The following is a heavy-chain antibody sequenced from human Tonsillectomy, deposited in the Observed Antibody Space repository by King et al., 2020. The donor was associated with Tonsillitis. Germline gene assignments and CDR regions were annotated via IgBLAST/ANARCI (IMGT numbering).Heavy chain of an antibody. J-gene: IGHJ6*03. CDR3: ARKGDAGVGVVRFLEWSEYNYYYYYMDV. D-gene: IGHD3-3*01. Sequence: VQLQQWGAGLLKPSETLSLTCAVYGGSFSGYYWSWIRQPPGKGLEWIGEINHSGSTNYNPSLKSRVTISVDTSKNQFSLKLSAVTAADTAVYYCARKGDAGVGVVRFLEWSEYNYYYYYMDVWGKGTTVTVSS. CDR1: GGSFSGYY. V-gene: IGHV4-34*01. CDR2: INHSGST.